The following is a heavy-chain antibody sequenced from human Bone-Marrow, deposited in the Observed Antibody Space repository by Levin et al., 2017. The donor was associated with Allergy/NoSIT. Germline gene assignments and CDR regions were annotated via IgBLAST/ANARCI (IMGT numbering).Heavy chain of an antibody. CDR2: IYHAGTMSYNSGST. V-gene: IGHV4-30-4*01. CDR1: GDSINSGDYY. CDR3: VREGSWATVEVGWFDP. J-gene: IGHJ5*02. Sequence: SETLSLTCSVLGDSINSGDYYWNWIRQSPGKGLEWIGNIYHAGTMSYNSGSTYYNPSLKSRVNISLDTSKNQFSLKLHSVTAADTAVYYCVREGSWATVEVGWFDPWGQGILVTVSS. D-gene: IGHD6-13*01.